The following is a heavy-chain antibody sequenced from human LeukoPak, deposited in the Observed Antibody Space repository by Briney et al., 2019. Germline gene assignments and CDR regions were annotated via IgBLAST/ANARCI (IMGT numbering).Heavy chain of an antibody. V-gene: IGHV4-39*01. CDR2: IYYSGST. CDR3: ARRTDAFDI. J-gene: IGHJ3*02. CDR1: GGSISSSTYY. Sequence: PSETVSLTCTVSGGSISSSTYYWGWIRQPPGKGLEWIGSIYYSGSTYYNPSLKSRVTISVDTSKNQFSLKLSSVTAADTAVYYCARRTDAFDIWGQGTMVTVSS.